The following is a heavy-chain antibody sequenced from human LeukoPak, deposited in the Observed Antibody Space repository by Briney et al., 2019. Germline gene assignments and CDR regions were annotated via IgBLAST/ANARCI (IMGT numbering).Heavy chain of an antibody. CDR1: GFTFGDYA. D-gene: IGHD5-24*01. Sequence: GGSLRLSCTASGFTFGDYAMSWFRQAPGKGLEWVGFIRSKAYGGTTEYAASVKGRFTISRDDSKSIAYLQMNSLKTEDTAVYYCTRFEDGYNCDAFDIWGQGTMVTVSS. CDR3: TRFEDGYNCDAFDI. V-gene: IGHV3-49*03. J-gene: IGHJ3*02. CDR2: IRSKAYGGTT.